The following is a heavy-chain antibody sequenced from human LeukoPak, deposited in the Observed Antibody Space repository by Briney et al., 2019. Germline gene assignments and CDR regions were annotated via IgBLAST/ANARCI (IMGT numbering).Heavy chain of an antibody. CDR1: GGSFSDYY. J-gene: IGHJ4*02. D-gene: IGHD6-13*01. CDR2: INHSGGT. CDR3: ARGPSGASSQANSSSGFDY. V-gene: IGHV4-34*01. Sequence: SETLSLTCAVYGGSFSDYYWSWIRQPPGKGLEWIGEINHSGGTNCNPSLKSRVTISVDTSKNQFSLKLSSVTAADTAVYYCARGPSGASSQANSSSGFDYWGQGTLVTVSS.